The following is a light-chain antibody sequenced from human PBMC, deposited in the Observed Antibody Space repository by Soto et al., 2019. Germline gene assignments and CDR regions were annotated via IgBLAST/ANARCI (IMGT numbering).Light chain of an antibody. V-gene: IGKV1-39*01. CDR2: AAS. Sequence: DIQMTQSPSSLSASVGDRVTITCRASQSIGSYLNWYQQKPRKAPKLLIYAASSLQSGVPSRFSSSGSGTDFTLTISRLDPEDFAVYYCQQYGSSASFGQGTKVDIK. J-gene: IGKJ1*01. CDR1: QSIGSY. CDR3: QQYGSSAS.